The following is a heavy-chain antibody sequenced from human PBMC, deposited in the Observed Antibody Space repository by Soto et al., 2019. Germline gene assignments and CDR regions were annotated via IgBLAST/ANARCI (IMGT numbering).Heavy chain of an antibody. CDR2: ISGGGGSST. J-gene: IGHJ6*02. Sequence: GGSLRLSCPASGFIFSSYAMIWVRQAPGKGLEWVSVISGGGGSSTYYADSVKGRFTVSRDNSKNTMYLQMNSLRADDTAVYFCAKGQDGYYYHGMDVSGQGTTVTVSS. CDR3: AKGQDGYYYHGMDV. V-gene: IGHV3-23*01. CDR1: GFIFSSYA.